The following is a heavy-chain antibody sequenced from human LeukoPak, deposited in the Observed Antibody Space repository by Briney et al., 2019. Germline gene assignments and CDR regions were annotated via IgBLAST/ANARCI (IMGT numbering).Heavy chain of an antibody. D-gene: IGHD2-21*01. V-gene: IGHV4-39*01. J-gene: IGHJ5*02. CDR3: ASQSLSIAIDP. CDR1: GGSISNSGYY. CDR2: IHYSDSA. Sequence: PSETLSLTCAVSGGSISNSGYYWAWIRQPPGKGLEYIGNIHYSDSALYNPSLKSRVTISVDTSKNQFSLKLRSVTAADTAVYYCASQSLSIAIDPWGQGILVTVSS.